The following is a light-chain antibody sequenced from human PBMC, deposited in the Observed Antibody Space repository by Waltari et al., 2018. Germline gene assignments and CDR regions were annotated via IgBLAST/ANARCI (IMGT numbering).Light chain of an antibody. CDR3: QQYDGIVVT. CDR1: HTASTIA. J-gene: IGKJ4*01. V-gene: IGKV3-20*01. CDR2: STY. Sequence: EIVLTQSPGTLSSSPGDSATLSRSASHTASTIAVSCYQQKPGQVPRVLIYSTYNRATCIPDRFSGSGSGTDFTLTINRLAPEDFAMYYCQQYDGIVVTFGGGTKVEI.